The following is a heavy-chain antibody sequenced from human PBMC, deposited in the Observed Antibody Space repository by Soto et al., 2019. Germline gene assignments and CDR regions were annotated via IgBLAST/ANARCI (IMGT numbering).Heavy chain of an antibody. J-gene: IGHJ4*02. CDR3: ARDYSSGFDY. V-gene: IGHV4-34*01. D-gene: IGHD6-19*01. CDR1: GGSFSGNY. Sequence: PSETLSLTCAVYGGSFSGNYWSWIRQPPGKGLEWIGEINPSGSARYNPSLKSRVTISADASKKQFSLKVYSVTAADTAVYYCARDYSSGFDYWGKGTLVTVSS. CDR2: INPSGSA.